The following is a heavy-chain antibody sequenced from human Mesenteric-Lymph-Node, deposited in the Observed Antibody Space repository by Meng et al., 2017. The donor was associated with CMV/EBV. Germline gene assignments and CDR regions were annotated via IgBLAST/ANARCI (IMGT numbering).Heavy chain of an antibody. Sequence: GESLKISCAASGVTFSSYDMSWVRQAPGKGLEWVSSISSTSTYIYYADSVKGRFTISRDNAKNSLYLQMNSLRAEDTAVYYCARERLELFYFDYWGQGTLVTVSS. J-gene: IGHJ4*02. CDR1: GVTFSSYD. D-gene: IGHD1-7*01. CDR2: ISSTSTYI. V-gene: IGHV3-21*01. CDR3: ARERLELFYFDY.